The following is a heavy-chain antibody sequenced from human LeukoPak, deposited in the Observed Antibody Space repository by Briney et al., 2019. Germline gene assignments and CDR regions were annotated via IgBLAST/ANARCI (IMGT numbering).Heavy chain of an antibody. D-gene: IGHD6-6*01. CDR3: ARDWAIAARTNCFDP. V-gene: IGHV1-18*01. J-gene: IGHJ5*02. Sequence: ASVKVSCKASGYTFTSYGISWVRQAPGQGLEWMGWISAYNGNTNYAQKLQGRVTMTTDTSTSTAYMELRSLRSDDTAVYYCARDWAIAARTNCFDPWGQGTLVTVYS. CDR1: GYTFTSYG. CDR2: ISAYNGNT.